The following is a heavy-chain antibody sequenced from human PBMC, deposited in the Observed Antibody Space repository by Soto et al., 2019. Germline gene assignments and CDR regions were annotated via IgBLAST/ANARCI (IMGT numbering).Heavy chain of an antibody. Sequence: ASVKVSCKASGYTFTGYYMHWVRQAPGQGLEWMGWINPNSGGTNYAQKFQGRVTMTRDTSISTAYMELSRLRSDDTAVYYCARGPLTGDEEFDYWGQGTLVTVSS. J-gene: IGHJ4*02. CDR2: INPNSGGT. D-gene: IGHD7-27*01. CDR1: GYTFTGYY. CDR3: ARGPLTGDEEFDY. V-gene: IGHV1-2*02.